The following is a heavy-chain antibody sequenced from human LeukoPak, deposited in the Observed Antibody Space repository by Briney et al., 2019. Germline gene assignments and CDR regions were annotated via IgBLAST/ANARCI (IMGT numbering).Heavy chain of an antibody. CDR2: IYPDDSDT. J-gene: IGHJ4*02. D-gene: IGHD5-24*01. Sequence: GESLKISCQGSGYSFTSYWIAWVRQMPGKGLELMGIIYPDDSDTRYSPSFQGQVTISADESINTAYLQWSGLKASDTAIYYCARRDGYNYVDYWGQGTLVTVSS. CDR1: GYSFTSYW. CDR3: ARRDGYNYVDY. V-gene: IGHV5-51*01.